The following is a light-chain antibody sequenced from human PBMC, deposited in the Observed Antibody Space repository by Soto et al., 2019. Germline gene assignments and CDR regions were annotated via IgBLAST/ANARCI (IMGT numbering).Light chain of an antibody. CDR2: GAS. Sequence: EIVLTQSPSTLSVSQGERVTLSCRASQSVATNLAWYQQRPGQAPRLLIYGASKRAIGLPARFSGSGSGTEFTLTITSLQSEDVAVYYCQQYNNWPQTCGQGTKVDIK. V-gene: IGKV3-15*01. CDR1: QSVATN. CDR3: QQYNNWPQT. J-gene: IGKJ1*01.